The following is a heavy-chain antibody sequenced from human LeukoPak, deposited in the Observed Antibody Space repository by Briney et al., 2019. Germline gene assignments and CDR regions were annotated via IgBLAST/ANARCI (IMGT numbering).Heavy chain of an antibody. V-gene: IGHV1-46*01. CDR2: INPTGGST. J-gene: IGHJ4*02. D-gene: IGHD4-17*01. CDR1: GYTFTTYY. Sequence: ASVKVSCKASGYTFTTYYMHWVRQAPGKGLEWMGKINPTGGSTTYAQKFQGRVTMTRDMSTSTAYMELRSLRSDDTAVYYCARDRVTTVTPDFDYWGQGTLVTVSS. CDR3: ARDRVTTVTPDFDY.